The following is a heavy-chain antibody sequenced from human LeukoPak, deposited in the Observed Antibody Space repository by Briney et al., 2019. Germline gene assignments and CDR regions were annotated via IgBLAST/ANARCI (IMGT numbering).Heavy chain of an antibody. D-gene: IGHD3-10*01. Sequence: GGALRLSCAASVFTFSTYSMYWVRQAPGKGLEWVSSISSGSSYIYYADSVKGRFTISRDNAKNSLYLQMNSLRAEDTAVDYCARVRDSGSYYRGMDVWGQGTTATVSS. CDR2: ISSGSSYI. CDR1: VFTFSTYS. J-gene: IGHJ6*02. V-gene: IGHV3-21*01. CDR3: ARVRDSGSYYRGMDV.